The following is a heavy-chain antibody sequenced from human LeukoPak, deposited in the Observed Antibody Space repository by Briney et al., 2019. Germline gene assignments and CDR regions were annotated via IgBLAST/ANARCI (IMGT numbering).Heavy chain of an antibody. CDR3: ATDPVGYCNANGCYSVDY. CDR1: GGTFSRNA. D-gene: IGHD2-15*01. J-gene: IGHJ4*02. CDR2: IIPIFGTA. V-gene: IGHV1-69*13. Sequence: GASVKVSCKASGGTFSRNAISWVRQAPGQGLEWMGGIIPIFGTANYAQKFQGRVTITADESTSTAYMELSSLRSDDTAAYYCATDPVGYCNANGCYSVDYWGQGTLVTVSS.